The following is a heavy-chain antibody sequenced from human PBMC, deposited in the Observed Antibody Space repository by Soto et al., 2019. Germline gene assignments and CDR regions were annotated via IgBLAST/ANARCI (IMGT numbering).Heavy chain of an antibody. D-gene: IGHD3-3*01. V-gene: IGHV4-34*01. J-gene: IGHJ6*03. CDR2: INHSGST. Sequence: QVQLQQWGAGLLKPSETLSLTCAVYGGSFSGYYWSWIRQPPGKGLEWIGEINHSGSTNYNPSLKKRVTISVDTSKNQFSLKLGSVTAADTAVYYCARATFGVVINYYYYYMDVWGKGTTVTVSS. CDR3: ARATFGVVINYYYYYMDV. CDR1: GGSFSGYY.